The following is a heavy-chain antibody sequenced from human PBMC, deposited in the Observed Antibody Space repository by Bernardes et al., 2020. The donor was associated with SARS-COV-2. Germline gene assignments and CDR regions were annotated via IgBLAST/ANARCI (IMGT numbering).Heavy chain of an antibody. CDR1: GFSFNDHH. CDR3: VRAAYNWNDAGMDV. Sequence: GGSLRLSCAASGFSFNDHHMDWVRQAPGKGLEWVGRAKNIGNRYTTEYAASVKGRFTISRDDSENSLYLQMNSLKTEDTAVYYCVRAAYNWNDAGMDVWGQGTTVAVSS. V-gene: IGHV3-72*01. D-gene: IGHD1-1*01. CDR2: AKNIGNRYTT. J-gene: IGHJ6*02.